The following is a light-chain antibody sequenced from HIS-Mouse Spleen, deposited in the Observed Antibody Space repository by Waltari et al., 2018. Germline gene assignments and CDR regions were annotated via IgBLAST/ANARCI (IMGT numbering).Light chain of an antibody. V-gene: IGLV2-23*01. J-gene: IGLJ3*02. Sequence: QPARPHPAPVPGPPGRPTPLPSPEPSREVGSYTLVPWYQQHPGKAPNLMIYEDSKRPSGVSNRFSGSKSGNTASLTISGLQAEDEADYYCCSYAGSSTWVFGGGTKLTVL. CDR1: SREVGSYTL. CDR3: CSYAGSSTWV. CDR2: EDS.